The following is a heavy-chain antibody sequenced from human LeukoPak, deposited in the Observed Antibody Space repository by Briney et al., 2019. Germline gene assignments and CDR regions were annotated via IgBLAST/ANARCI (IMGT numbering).Heavy chain of an antibody. CDR3: ARDPPYYDFWSGYGSMDV. J-gene: IGHJ6*03. CDR2: IYYSGST. D-gene: IGHD3-3*01. Sequence: SETLSLTCTVSGYSISSGYYWGWIRQPPGKGLEWIGSIYYSGSTYYNPSLKSRVTISVDTSKNQFSLKLSSVTAAATAVYYCARDPPYYDFWSGYGSMDVWGKGTTVTVSS. CDR1: GYSISSGYY. V-gene: IGHV4-38-2*02.